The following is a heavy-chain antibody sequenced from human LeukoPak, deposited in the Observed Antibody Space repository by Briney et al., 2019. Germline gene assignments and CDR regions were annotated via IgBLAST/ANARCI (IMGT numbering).Heavy chain of an antibody. CDR1: GGSISSYY. CDR3: ARVLRYFDWRYYYYYMDV. D-gene: IGHD3-9*01. V-gene: IGHV4-59*01. CDR2: IYYSGST. J-gene: IGHJ6*03. Sequence: SETLSLTCTVSGGSISSYYWSWIRQPPGQGLEWIGYIYYSGSTNYNPSLKRRVTISVDTSKNQFSLKLSSVTAADTAMYYCARVLRYFDWRYYYYYMDVWGKGTTVTVSS.